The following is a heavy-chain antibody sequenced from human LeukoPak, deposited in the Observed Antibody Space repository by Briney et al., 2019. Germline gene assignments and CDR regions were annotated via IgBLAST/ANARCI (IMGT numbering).Heavy chain of an antibody. CDR1: GGSMNNYY. J-gene: IGHJ4*02. V-gene: IGHV4-59*01. D-gene: IGHD5-18*01. Sequence: PSETLSLTCTVPGGSMNNYYWSWIRQPPGKGLEWIGYIYYSGSTNYNPSLKSRLTISVDTFKNQFSLKLSSVTAADTAVYYCARMVDTAMVVDYWGQGTLVTVSS. CDR2: IYYSGST. CDR3: ARMVDTAMVVDY.